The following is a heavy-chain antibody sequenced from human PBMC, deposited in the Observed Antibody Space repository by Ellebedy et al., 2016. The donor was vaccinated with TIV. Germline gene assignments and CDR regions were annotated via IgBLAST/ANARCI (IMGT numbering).Heavy chain of an antibody. V-gene: IGHV3-74*01. CDR2: INTDGSST. CDR3: GRDGAGGGK. J-gene: IGHJ4*02. Sequence: GESLKISCAASGFTFSTYWMHWVRQAPGKGLMWVSRINTDGSSTGYADSVKGRFTISRDNAKNTLYLQTNSLRAEDTAVYYCGRDGAGGGKWGQGTLVTVSS. D-gene: IGHD3-16*01. CDR1: GFTFSTYW.